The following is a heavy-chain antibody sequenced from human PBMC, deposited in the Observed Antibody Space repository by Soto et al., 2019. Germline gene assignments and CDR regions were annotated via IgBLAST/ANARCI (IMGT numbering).Heavy chain of an antibody. CDR3: AKDSTVTTSLYFYYYGFDV. J-gene: IGHJ6*01. Sequence: GGSLRLSCTASEFTFNHYAMSWVRQAPGKGLEWVSAVSGRGGSTKYADSVKGRFIISRDNSNSTLYLQMDSLRGEDTAVYYCAKDSTVTTSLYFYYYGFDVWGQGTTVTVSS. V-gene: IGHV3-23*01. CDR2: VSGRGGST. D-gene: IGHD4-17*01. CDR1: EFTFNHYA.